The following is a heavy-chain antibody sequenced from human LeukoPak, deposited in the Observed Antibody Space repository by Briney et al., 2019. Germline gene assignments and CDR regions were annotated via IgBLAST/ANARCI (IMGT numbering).Heavy chain of an antibody. V-gene: IGHV4-34*01. J-gene: IGHJ5*02. D-gene: IGHD5-12*01. Sequence: PSETLSLTCAVYGGSFSGYYWSWTRQPPGKGLEWIGEINHSGSTNYNPSLKSRVTISVDTSKNQFSLKLSSVTAADTAVYYCARGIGGYDFPNWFDPWGQGTLVTVSS. CDR1: GGSFSGYY. CDR2: INHSGST. CDR3: ARGIGGYDFPNWFDP.